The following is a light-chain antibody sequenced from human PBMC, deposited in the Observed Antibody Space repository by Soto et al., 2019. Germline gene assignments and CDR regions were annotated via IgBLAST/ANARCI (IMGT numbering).Light chain of an antibody. J-gene: IGKJ2*01. CDR2: GAS. Sequence: EIVMMQSPATLSVSPGERATLSCRASQSVSSNLAWYQQKPGQAPRLLIYGASTRAPGIPARISGSGSGTEFTLTISSLQSEHFALSYCQQYDEWPPSYTFGPGTKLEI. CDR1: QSVSSN. V-gene: IGKV3-15*01. CDR3: QQYDEWPPSYT.